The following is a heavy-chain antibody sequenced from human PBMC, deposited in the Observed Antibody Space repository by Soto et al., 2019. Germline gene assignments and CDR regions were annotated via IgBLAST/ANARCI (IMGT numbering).Heavy chain of an antibody. CDR3: ARHRFNYYDTTVCYDFDY. J-gene: IGHJ4*01. D-gene: IGHD3-22*01. CDR2: INGHNGDT. Sequence: QVQLVQSGAEVKKPGASVKVSCKASGYSFTNYGISWVRQAPGQGPEWMGWINGHNGDTNHPQSLQGRVTMTTDTSRSTAYMELRSLRSDDTAMYYCARHRFNYYDTTVCYDFDYWGQGTLVTVSS. V-gene: IGHV1-18*04. CDR1: GYSFTNYG.